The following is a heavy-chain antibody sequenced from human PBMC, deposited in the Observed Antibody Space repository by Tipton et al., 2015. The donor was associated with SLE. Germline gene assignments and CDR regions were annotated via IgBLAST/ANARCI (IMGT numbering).Heavy chain of an antibody. CDR3: ARGQYCGGDCFPFDY. CDR1: GGSINGYC. V-gene: IGHV4-59*01. J-gene: IGHJ4*02. D-gene: IGHD2-21*01. CDR2: IYNIGST. Sequence: LRLSCTVSGGSINGYCWNWIRQPPGKALEWIGYIYNIGSTSTNPSLKSRVTTSLDTSKNQFSLRLTSVTAADTAVYYCARGQYCGGDCFPFDYWGRGTLVTVSS.